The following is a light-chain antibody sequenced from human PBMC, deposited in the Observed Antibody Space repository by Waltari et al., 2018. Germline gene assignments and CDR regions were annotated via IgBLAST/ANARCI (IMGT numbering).Light chain of an antibody. CDR2: WAS. J-gene: IGKJ1*01. V-gene: IGKV4-1*01. Sequence: QSVLYNSNDKNYLAGDHQKPGQPPKRLIYWASTRESGVPDRFSGSWSGTDFTLTISSLQAEDVAVYYCQQYYRSRTFGQGTNVESK. CDR1: QSVLYNSNDKNY. CDR3: QQYYRSRT.